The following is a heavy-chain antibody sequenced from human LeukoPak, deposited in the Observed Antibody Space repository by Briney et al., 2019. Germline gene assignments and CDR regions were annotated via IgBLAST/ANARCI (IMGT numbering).Heavy chain of an antibody. D-gene: IGHD3-22*01. Sequence: SETLSLTCAVYGGSFSGYYWSWIRQPPGKGLEWIGEINHSGSTNHNPSLKSRVTISVDTSKNQFSLKLSSVTAADTAVYYCGRDRRATYYYDSSGYYSDFWGQGTLVTVSS. CDR1: GGSFSGYY. CDR2: INHSGST. J-gene: IGHJ4*02. V-gene: IGHV4-34*01. CDR3: GRDRRATYYYDSSGYYSDF.